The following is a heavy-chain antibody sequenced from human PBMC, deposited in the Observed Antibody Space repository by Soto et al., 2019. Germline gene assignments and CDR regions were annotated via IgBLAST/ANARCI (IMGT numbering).Heavy chain of an antibody. Sequence: PGGSLRLYCAASGFTFSSYGMHWVRQAPGKGLEWVAVISYDGSNKYYADSVKGRFTISRDNSKNTLYLQMNSLRAEDTAVYYCAKEVYYDSSGYYYIYGYGMDVWGQGTTVTVS. CDR1: GFTFSSYG. CDR2: ISYDGSNK. V-gene: IGHV3-30*18. CDR3: AKEVYYDSSGYYYIYGYGMDV. D-gene: IGHD3-22*01. J-gene: IGHJ6*02.